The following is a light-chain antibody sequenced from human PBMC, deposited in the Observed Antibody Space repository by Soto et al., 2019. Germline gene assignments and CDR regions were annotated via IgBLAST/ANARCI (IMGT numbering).Light chain of an antibody. Sequence: DFQMTQSPSSLSASVGDRVTITCRATQAIKNFLNWYQQKPGRAPTLLISDASTLQRGFPSRFSGSGSWTHFTFVISTLQPEGVGTYFCQQSDNLPLTFGQETRLDIK. CDR2: DAS. J-gene: IGKJ5*01. V-gene: IGKV1-33*01. CDR1: QAIKNF. CDR3: QQSDNLPLT.